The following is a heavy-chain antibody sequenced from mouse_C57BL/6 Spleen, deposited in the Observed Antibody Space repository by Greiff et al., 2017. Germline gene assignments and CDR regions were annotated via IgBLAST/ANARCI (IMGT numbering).Heavy chain of an antibody. CDR1: GYTFTDCY. CDR2: IGPGSGST. CDR3: AREEGGEIAY. J-gene: IGHJ3*01. V-gene: IGHV1-77*01. Sequence: QVQLQQSGAELVKPGASVKISCKASGYTFTDCYINWVKQRPGQGLEWIGKIGPGSGSTYYNEKFKSKATLTVDTSSSTAYMQLSSLTSEDSAVYCCAREEGGEIAYWGQGTLVTVSA.